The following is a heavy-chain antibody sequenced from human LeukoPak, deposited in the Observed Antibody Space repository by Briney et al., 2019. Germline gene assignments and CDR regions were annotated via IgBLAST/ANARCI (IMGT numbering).Heavy chain of an antibody. D-gene: IGHD3-3*01. Sequence: SETLSLTCIVSGDSISNSGWSWGWIRQPPGKGLEWIGTMSYDENVADNEIPSYNPSLKSRVSISADTSKNQLSLKVSSVTAADTASYYCARLTLTGVGGRGWFDAWGQGTLVIVSS. CDR3: ARLTLTGVGGRGWFDA. CDR2: MSYDENVADNEIP. CDR1: GDSISNSGWS. V-gene: IGHV4-39*01. J-gene: IGHJ5*02.